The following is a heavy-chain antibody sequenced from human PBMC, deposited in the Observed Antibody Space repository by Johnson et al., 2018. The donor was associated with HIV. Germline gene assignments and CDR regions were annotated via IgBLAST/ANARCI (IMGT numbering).Heavy chain of an antibody. Sequence: QLVESGGGLVQPGGSLRLSCAASGFTFSSYAMSWVRQAPGTGLEWVSAVSGSGGSTYYADSVKGRFTISRDNAKNSLYLQMNSLRAEDTAVYYCASEYSSSSQPNAFDIWGQGTMVTVS. J-gene: IGHJ3*02. CDR3: ASEYSSSSQPNAFDI. D-gene: IGHD6-6*01. V-gene: IGHV3-23*04. CDR1: GFTFSSYA. CDR2: VSGSGGST.